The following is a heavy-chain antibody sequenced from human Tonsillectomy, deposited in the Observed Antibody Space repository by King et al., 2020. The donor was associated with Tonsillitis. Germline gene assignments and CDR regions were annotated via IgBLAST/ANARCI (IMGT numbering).Heavy chain of an antibody. CDR3: ARSLHYDFWSGYAFDI. J-gene: IGHJ3*02. D-gene: IGHD3-3*01. Sequence: VQLQESGPGLVKPSETLSLTCTVSGGSISSYYWSWIRQPPGKGLEWIGYIYYSGSTNYNPSLKSRVTISEDTSKNQFSLKLSSVTAADTAVFYCARSLHYDFWSGYAFDIWGQGTMVTVSS. CDR1: GGSISSYY. V-gene: IGHV4-59*01. CDR2: IYYSGST.